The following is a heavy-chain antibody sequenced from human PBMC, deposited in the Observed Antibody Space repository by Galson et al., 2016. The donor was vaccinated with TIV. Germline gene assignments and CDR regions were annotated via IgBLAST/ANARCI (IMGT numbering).Heavy chain of an antibody. J-gene: IGHJ4*02. CDR2: INPISNYI. D-gene: IGHD3-3*01. Sequence: SLRLSCAASGFIFSAYTMNWVRQAPGKGLEWVSSINPISNYIYYADSVRGRFTISRDNIKNSVYLQMNSLRDEDTAFYYCARVEFWEWLQLDSWGQGTLVTVSS. CDR1: GFIFSAYT. CDR3: ARVEFWEWLQLDS. V-gene: IGHV3-21*01.